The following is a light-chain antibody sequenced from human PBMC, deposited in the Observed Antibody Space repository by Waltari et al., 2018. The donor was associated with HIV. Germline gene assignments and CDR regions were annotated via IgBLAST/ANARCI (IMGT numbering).Light chain of an antibody. CDR3: CSYAGSNIP. V-gene: IGLV2-23*02. Sequence: SPLTQPASVSGSFGQPITPPCTGTRTDFAAYTLVSWYQHHPGKAPKLIIYEVYKRPSGVSNRFSGSKSGNSASLTISGLQAEDEADYYCCSYAGSNIPFGGGTKVTVL. CDR1: RTDFAAYTL. CDR2: EVY. J-gene: IGLJ2*01.